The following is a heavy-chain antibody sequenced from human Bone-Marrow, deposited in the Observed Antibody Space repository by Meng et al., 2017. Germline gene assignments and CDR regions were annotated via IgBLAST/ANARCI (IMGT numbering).Heavy chain of an antibody. J-gene: IGHJ5*02. V-gene: IGHV4-31*01. CDR1: GGSINSAGYY. Sequence: VQQRESGPGLVKPAQSLSLTCSVSGGSINSAGYYWSWIRQHPGKGLEWIGYIYYTENTYYNPSLKSPMTISLDKSKNQFSLKLNSVTVADTAVYYCARGRASCSSGGCSLGWFDPWGQGTLVTVSS. D-gene: IGHD2-15*01. CDR2: IYYTENT. CDR3: ARGRASCSSGGCSLGWFDP.